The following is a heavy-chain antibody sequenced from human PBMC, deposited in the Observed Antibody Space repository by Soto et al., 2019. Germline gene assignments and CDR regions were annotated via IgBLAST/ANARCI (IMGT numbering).Heavy chain of an antibody. Sequence: LACAASGFTFSSYAMSWVRQAPGKGLQWFSAISGSGGSTYYADSVKWRFTISRDNSKNTLYLQMNSLRAENTAVYYCAKDRLLRSANCLDPWDTGTLVTVS. CDR2: ISGSGGST. V-gene: IGHV3-23*01. D-gene: IGHD3-3*01. CDR3: AKDRLLRSANCLDP. CDR1: GFTFSSYA. J-gene: IGHJ5*02.